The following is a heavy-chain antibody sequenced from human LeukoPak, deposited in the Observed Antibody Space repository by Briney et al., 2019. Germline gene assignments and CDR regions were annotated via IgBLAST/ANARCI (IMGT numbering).Heavy chain of an antibody. J-gene: IGHJ4*02. CDR3: AKISWDSGGDREEF. Sequence: PGGSLRLSCEASEITLSSYGVSWVRQAPGKGLEWLLAISFSAGTTYYADSVKGRFTISRDNSKNTLYLQLSSQRAEDTAVYYCAKISWDSGGDREEFWGQGTLVTVSS. V-gene: IGHV3-23*01. CDR1: EITLSSYG. D-gene: IGHD2-21*02. CDR2: ISFSAGTT.